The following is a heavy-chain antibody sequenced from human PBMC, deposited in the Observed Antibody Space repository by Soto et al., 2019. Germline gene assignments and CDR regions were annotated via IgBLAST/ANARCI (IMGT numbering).Heavy chain of an antibody. V-gene: IGHV3-23*01. D-gene: IGHD3-16*01. CDR2: VSSSGGSA. J-gene: IGHJ4*02. CDR3: AKDHWGSY. Sequence: PGGSLRLSCAASGFTFSSYAMSWVRQAPGKGLEWVSAVSSSGGSAYYADSVKGRFTISRDNSKNTLFLQMTSLRAEDTALYYCAKDHWGSYSGQGTLVTVSA. CDR1: GFTFSSYA.